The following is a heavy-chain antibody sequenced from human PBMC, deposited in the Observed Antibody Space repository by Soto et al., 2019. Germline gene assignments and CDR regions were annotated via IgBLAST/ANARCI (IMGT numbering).Heavy chain of an antibody. CDR1: VDSCTSYW. Sequence: PVESLTISFKVSVDSCTSYWIGCVRQTPWKRLYFIWIIYLGDSDTRYSPSFQGQVTISADKSISTAYLQWSSLKASDTAMYYCARSYGGLTYYDFWSGYYTYYYYGMDVWGQGTTVTVSS. CDR2: IYLGDSDT. D-gene: IGHD3-3*01. V-gene: IGHV5-51*01. CDR3: ARSYGGLTYYDFWSGYYTYYYYGMDV. J-gene: IGHJ6*02.